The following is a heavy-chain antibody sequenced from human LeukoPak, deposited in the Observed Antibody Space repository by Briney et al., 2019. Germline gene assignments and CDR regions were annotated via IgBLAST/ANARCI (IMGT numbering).Heavy chain of an antibody. D-gene: IGHD2-2*01. CDR3: ARYDIVVVPAASESDY. CDR2: ISAYNGNT. J-gene: IGHJ4*02. CDR1: GYTFTSYG. V-gene: IGHV1-18*01. Sequence: ASVKVSCKASGYTFTSYGISWVRQAPGQGLEWMGWISAYNGNTNYAQKLQGRVTMTTDTSTSTAYMELRSLRPDDTAVYYCARYDIVVVPAASESDYWGQGTLVTVSS.